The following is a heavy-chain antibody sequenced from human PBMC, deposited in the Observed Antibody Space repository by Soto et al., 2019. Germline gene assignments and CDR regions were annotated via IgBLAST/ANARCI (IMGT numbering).Heavy chain of an antibody. D-gene: IGHD3-22*01. Sequence: SVKVSCKASGGTFSSYAISWVRQAPGQGLEWMGGIIPIFGTANYAQKFQGRVTITADESTSTAYMELSSLRSEDTAVYYCARERRVYYVSSGYYYFDYWYQGLXVTVS. V-gene: IGHV1-69*13. J-gene: IGHJ4*02. CDR3: ARERRVYYVSSGYYYFDY. CDR1: GGTFSSYA. CDR2: IIPIFGTA.